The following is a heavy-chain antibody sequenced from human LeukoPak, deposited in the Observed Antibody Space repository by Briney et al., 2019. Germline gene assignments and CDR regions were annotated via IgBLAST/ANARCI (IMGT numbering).Heavy chain of an antibody. CDR3: AKVGWTKTPHSLDAFDI. D-gene: IGHD3/OR15-3a*01. CDR2: ILYDGSNK. J-gene: IGHJ3*02. Sequence: GGSLRLSCAASGFTFSSYGMHWVRQAPGKGLEWVAVILYDGSNKYYADSVKGRFTISRDNSKNTLYLQMNSLRAEDTAVYYCAKVGWTKTPHSLDAFDIWGQGTMVTVSS. V-gene: IGHV3-30*18. CDR1: GFTFSSYG.